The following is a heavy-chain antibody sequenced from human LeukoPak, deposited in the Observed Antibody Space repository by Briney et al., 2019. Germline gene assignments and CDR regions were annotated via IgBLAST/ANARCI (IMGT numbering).Heavy chain of an antibody. Sequence: PSETLSLTCTVSGGSIGSSSYYWGWIRQPPGKGLEWIGSIYYSGGTYYNPSLNSRVIISVDTSKNQFSLKLSSVTAADTAVYYCARHFGGSCYSCPFDPWGQGTLVTVSS. V-gene: IGHV4-39*01. CDR3: ARHFGGSCYSCPFDP. D-gene: IGHD2-15*01. CDR2: IYYSGGT. J-gene: IGHJ5*02. CDR1: GGSIGSSSYY.